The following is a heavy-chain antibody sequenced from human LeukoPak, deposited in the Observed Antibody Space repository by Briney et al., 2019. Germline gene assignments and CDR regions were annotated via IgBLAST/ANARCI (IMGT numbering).Heavy chain of an antibody. J-gene: IGHJ6*02. V-gene: IGHV3-30-3*01. CDR3: ARVPKVARMGYGMDV. CDR2: ISYDGSNK. Sequence: PGGSLRLSCAASGFTFSSYAMHWVRQAPGKGLEWVAVISYDGSNKYYADSVKGRFTISRDNSKNTLYLQMNSLRAEDSAVYYCARVPKVARMGYGMDVWGQGTPVTVSS. CDR1: GFTFSSYA. D-gene: IGHD6-19*01.